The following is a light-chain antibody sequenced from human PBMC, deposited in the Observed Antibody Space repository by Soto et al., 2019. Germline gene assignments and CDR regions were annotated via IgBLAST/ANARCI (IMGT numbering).Light chain of an antibody. J-gene: IGKJ5*01. CDR2: DAS. CDR1: QSSSSC. CDR3: QQYNNYPIT. V-gene: IGKV1-5*01. Sequence: IQMTTAHSTLTESVGARVFFTCRASQSSSSCVAWYQQKPGKAPKLLIYDASSRESGVPARFSGSGSGTEFTLTISSLQPDDFAAYYCQQYNNYPITFGQGTRLEIK.